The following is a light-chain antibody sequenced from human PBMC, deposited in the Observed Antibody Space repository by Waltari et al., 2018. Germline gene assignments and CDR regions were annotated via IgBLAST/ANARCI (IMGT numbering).Light chain of an antibody. CDR2: DVR. CDR3: SSYTSSSTWV. J-gene: IGLJ3*02. V-gene: IGLV2-14*03. CDR1: NSDIGTYDY. Sequence: HSALTQSASVSGSPGQSITISCTGTNSDIGTYDYVSWFQQLPGKAPKLIIYDVRNRPLGISNRFSGSKSGITASLSISGLLAEDEAYYYCSSYTSSSTWVFGGGTKLTV.